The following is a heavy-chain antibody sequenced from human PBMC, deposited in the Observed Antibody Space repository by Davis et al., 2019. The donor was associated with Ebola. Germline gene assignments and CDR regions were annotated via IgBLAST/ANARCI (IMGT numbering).Heavy chain of an antibody. D-gene: IGHD3-10*01. V-gene: IGHV3-23*01. CDR3: VKGSGSYFNYYGMDV. J-gene: IGHJ6*02. CDR1: GFVFSSYV. CDR2: LGLSADT. Sequence: GGSLRLSCAASGFVFSSYVMSWVRRAPGKGLEWVSTLGLSADTYYADSVKGRFTISRDSSKNTLHLQMSSLRAEDMAVYYCVKGSGSYFNYYGMDVWGQGTTVTVSS.